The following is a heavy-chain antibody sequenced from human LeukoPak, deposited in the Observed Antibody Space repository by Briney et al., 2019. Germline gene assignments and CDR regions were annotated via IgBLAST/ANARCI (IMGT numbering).Heavy chain of an antibody. J-gene: IGHJ4*02. CDR1: GGSISSYY. Sequence: SETLSLTCTVSGGSISSYYWNWIRQPPGKGPEWIGDIYYTGNTNYNPSLKSRVTISLDTSKSQFSLKLSSVTAADTAVYYCARVGSSWRNIDYWGQGTLVTVSS. CDR3: ARVGSSWRNIDY. D-gene: IGHD6-13*01. V-gene: IGHV4-59*01. CDR2: IYYTGNT.